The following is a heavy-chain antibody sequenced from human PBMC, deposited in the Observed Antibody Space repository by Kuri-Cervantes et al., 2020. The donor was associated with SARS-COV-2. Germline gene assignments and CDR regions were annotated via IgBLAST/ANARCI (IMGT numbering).Heavy chain of an antibody. Sequence: GGSLRLSCAASGFTFSSYAMSWVRQAPGKGLEWVSAISGSGGSTYYADSVKGRFTISRDNAKNTLYLQMNSLRAEDTAVYYCARDTAYYDYVWGRRNYGMDVWGQGTTVTVSS. CDR1: GFTFSSYA. D-gene: IGHD3-16*01. V-gene: IGHV3-23*01. CDR3: ARDTAYYDYVWGRRNYGMDV. J-gene: IGHJ6*02. CDR2: ISGSGGST.